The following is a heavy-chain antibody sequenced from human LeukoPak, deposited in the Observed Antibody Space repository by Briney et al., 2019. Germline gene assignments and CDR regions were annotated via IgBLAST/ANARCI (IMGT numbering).Heavy chain of an antibody. CDR2: INPSGGST. V-gene: IGHV1-46*01. CDR3: ARDFHCSGGSCYPPGDY. CDR1: GYTLTELS. D-gene: IGHD2-15*01. J-gene: IGHJ4*02. Sequence: GASVKVSCKVSGYTLTELSMHWVRQAPGKGLEWMGIINPSGGSTSYAQKFQGRVTMTRDTSTSTVYMELSSLRSEDTAVYYCARDFHCSGGSCYPPGDYWGQGTLVTVSS.